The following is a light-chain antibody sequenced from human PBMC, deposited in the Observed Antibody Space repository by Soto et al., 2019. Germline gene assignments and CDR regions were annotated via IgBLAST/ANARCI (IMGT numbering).Light chain of an antibody. CDR1: QSINNNY. J-gene: IGKJ5*01. V-gene: IGKV3-20*01. CDR3: QQYRTSPFT. Sequence: ETVLTQSPGTMSLSPGERATLSCRASQSINNNYLAWYQQKPGQAPRLLIYGAFSRVTGIPDRFSGSGSGTDFTLTISRLEPEDFAVYYCQQYRTSPFTFGQGTRLEIK. CDR2: GAF.